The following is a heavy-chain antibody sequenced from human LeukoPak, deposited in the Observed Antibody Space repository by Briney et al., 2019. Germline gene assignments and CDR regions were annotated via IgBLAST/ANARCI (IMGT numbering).Heavy chain of an antibody. V-gene: IGHV4-59*01. J-gene: IGHJ4*02. Sequence: SETLSLTCTISGGSISAYYWHWLRHSPGRGLEWLGYIWHSGSTTYNPSLTSRVTISLDPSKNQFSLRLTSVTAADAATYFCARSGGLVGTTFKYYFDYWGQGALLGVSS. CDR3: ARSGGLVGTTFKYYFDY. D-gene: IGHD2/OR15-2a*01. CDR2: IWHSGST. CDR1: GGSISAYY.